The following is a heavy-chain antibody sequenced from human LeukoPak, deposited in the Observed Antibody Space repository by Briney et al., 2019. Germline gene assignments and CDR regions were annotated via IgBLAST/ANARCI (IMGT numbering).Heavy chain of an antibody. V-gene: IGHV4-59*01. J-gene: IGHJ3*02. CDR1: GGSISSYY. D-gene: IGHD2-2*01. CDR2: IYYSGST. Sequence: SETLSLTCTVSGGSISSYYWSWIRQPPGKGLEWIGYIYYSGSTNYNPSLKSRVTISVDSSKNQFSLKLSSVTAADTAVYYCAREGRYCSSTSCRKSDAFDIWGQGTMVTVSS. CDR3: AREGRYCSSTSCRKSDAFDI.